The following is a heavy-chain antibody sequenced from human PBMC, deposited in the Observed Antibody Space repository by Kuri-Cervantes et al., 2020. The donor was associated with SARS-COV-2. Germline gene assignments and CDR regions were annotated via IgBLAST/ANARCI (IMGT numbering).Heavy chain of an antibody. D-gene: IGHD6-13*01. V-gene: IGHV1-69*06. CDR3: AGIAAAGTLRGEFRYYYYGMDV. J-gene: IGHJ6*02. CDR1: GGTFSSPA. Sequence: SVKVSCKASGGTFSSPAISWVRQAPGQGLEWMGGIIPIFGTANYAQKFQGRVTITADKSTSTAYMELSSLRSEDTAVYYCAGIAAAGTLRGEFRYYYYGMDVWGQGTTVTVSS. CDR2: IIPIFGTA.